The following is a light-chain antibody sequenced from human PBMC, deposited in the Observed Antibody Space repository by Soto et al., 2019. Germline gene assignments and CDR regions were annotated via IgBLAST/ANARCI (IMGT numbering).Light chain of an antibody. CDR3: QQYNRYPYT. CDR1: QSITNW. Sequence: DIQMTQSPSTLSASIGDRVTITCRASQSITNWLVWYQQKPGKAPKLLIYKASSLESGVSSRFSGSGSGTAFTLTISSLQPDDVATYYCQQYNRYPYTFGKGTQLAIQ. V-gene: IGKV1-5*03. J-gene: IGKJ2*01. CDR2: KAS.